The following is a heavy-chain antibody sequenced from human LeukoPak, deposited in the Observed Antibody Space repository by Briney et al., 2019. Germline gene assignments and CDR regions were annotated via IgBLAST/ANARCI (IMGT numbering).Heavy chain of an antibody. J-gene: IGHJ4*02. D-gene: IGHD3-10*01. CDR2: IDPSDSYT. V-gene: IGHV5-10-1*01. CDR1: GYSFTSYW. CDR3: ARQPQYYYGSGSYYPDY. Sequence: GESLRISCKGSGYSFTSYWISWVRQMPGKGLEWMGRIDPSDSYTNYSPSFQGHVTISADKSISTAYLQWSSLKASDTAMYYCARQPQYYYGSGSYYPDYWGQRTLVTVSS.